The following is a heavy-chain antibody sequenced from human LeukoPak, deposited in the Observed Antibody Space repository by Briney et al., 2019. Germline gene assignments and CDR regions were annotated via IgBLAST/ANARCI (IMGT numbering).Heavy chain of an antibody. J-gene: IGHJ4*02. CDR1: GYSINSGYY. V-gene: IGHV4-38-2*01. CDR2: IYHSGGT. D-gene: IGHD4-11*01. Sequence: PSETLFLTCVVSGYSINSGYYWGWIRQPPGKGLEWIGNIYHSGGTYYNPSLKSRVTISVDTSKNQFSLKLTSVTAADTAVYYCARSYIGLPYTYFDSWGQGTLVTVSS. CDR3: ARSYIGLPYTYFDS.